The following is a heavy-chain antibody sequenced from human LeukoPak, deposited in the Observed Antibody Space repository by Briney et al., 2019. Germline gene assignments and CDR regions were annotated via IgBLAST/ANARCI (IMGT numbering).Heavy chain of an antibody. V-gene: IGHV3-11*06. CDR3: ARDGDGDYPLDY. J-gene: IGHJ4*02. CDR1: GFTFSDYY. CDR2: ISGSSSST. D-gene: IGHD4-17*01. Sequence: GGSLRLSCAATGFTFSDYYMSWVRQAPGKGLEWVSYISGSSSSTNYADSVRGRFTISRDNAKNSLYLQMNSLRAEDTAIYYCARDGDGDYPLDYWGQGALVTVSS.